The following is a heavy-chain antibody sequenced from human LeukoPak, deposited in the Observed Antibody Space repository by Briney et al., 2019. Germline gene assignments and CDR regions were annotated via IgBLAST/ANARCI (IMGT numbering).Heavy chain of an antibody. J-gene: IGHJ6*03. CDR1: EFTFSSYS. CDR3: ARDKFYYYMDV. Sequence: GGSLRLSCAASEFTFSSYSMNWVRQAPGKGLEWVSSISSSSSYIYYADSVKGRFTISRDNAKNSLYLQMNSLRAEDTAVYYCARDKFYYYMDVWGKGTTVTVSS. CDR2: ISSSSSYI. V-gene: IGHV3-21*01.